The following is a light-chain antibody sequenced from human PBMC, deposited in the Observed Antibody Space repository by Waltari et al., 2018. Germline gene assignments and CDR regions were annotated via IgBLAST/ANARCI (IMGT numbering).Light chain of an antibody. V-gene: IGKV3-15*01. CDR1: QSVSSN. Sequence: EIVMTQSPATLSVSPGERATLSCRASQSVSSNLAWYQQKPGQAPRLLIYGASNRGTGIPARFSGSGSGTEFTLTISSMQCEDFAVYYCQQYNNWRYTFGQGTKLEIK. J-gene: IGKJ2*01. CDR3: QQYNNWRYT. CDR2: GAS.